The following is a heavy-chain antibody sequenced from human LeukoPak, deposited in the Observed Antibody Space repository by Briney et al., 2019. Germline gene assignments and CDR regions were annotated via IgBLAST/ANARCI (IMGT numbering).Heavy chain of an antibody. CDR3: ARQIGGDVRHIGEGATILDAY. D-gene: IGHD1-26*01. V-gene: IGHV4-39*01. CDR2: TFYSGST. Sequence: SETLSLTCTVSGGSIIGSSYYWGWIRQPPGKGLEWIGSTFYSGSTYYNPSLKSRVTISVDTSKNQFSLRLSSVTAADTAVYYCARQIGGDVRHIGEGATILDAYWGQGTLVTVSS. J-gene: IGHJ1*01. CDR1: GGSIIGSSYY.